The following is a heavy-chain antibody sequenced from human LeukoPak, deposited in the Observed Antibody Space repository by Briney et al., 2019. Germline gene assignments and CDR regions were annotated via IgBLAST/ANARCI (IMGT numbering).Heavy chain of an antibody. Sequence: GGSLRLSCAASGFTFSSYAMSWVRQAPGKGLEWVSAISGSGGSTYYADSVKGRFTISRDNSKNTLYLQMNSLRAEDTAVYYCAKRYSGSSGLYNFDYWGQGTLVTVSS. CDR2: ISGSGGST. CDR3: AKRYSGSSGLYNFDY. V-gene: IGHV3-23*01. CDR1: GFTFSSYA. D-gene: IGHD1-26*01. J-gene: IGHJ4*02.